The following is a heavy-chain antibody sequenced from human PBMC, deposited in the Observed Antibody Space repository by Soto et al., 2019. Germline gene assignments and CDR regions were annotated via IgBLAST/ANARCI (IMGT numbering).Heavy chain of an antibody. CDR3: ARALPEIRMMEGGSFDP. CDR2: INPNSGGS. Sequence: KVSCKASAYTFTDYYIHWVRRTPGQGLEWMGWINPNSGGSYFAQKFLGRVTMTRDTSITTAYMELSRLRSDGTAVYYCARALPEIRMMEGGSFDPWGQGTVVHRLL. J-gene: IGHJ5*02. D-gene: IGHD1-1*01. CDR1: AYTFTDYY. V-gene: IGHV1-2*02.